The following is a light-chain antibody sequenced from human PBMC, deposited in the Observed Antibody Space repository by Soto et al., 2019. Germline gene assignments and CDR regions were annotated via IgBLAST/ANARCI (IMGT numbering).Light chain of an antibody. CDR2: AAS. CDR3: QQLNSYPT. CDR1: QSISNH. Sequence: DIQMTESPSSLSASVEDRVIITCRASQSISNHLNWYQQKPGKAPKLLIFAASSSQSGVTSRFSGSGSGTDFTLTISSLQPEDFATYYCQQLNSYPTFGQGTRLEIK. J-gene: IGKJ5*01. V-gene: IGKV1-17*01.